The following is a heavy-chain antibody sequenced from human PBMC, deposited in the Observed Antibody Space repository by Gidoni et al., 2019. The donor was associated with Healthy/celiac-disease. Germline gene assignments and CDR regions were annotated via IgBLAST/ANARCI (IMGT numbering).Heavy chain of an antibody. CDR2: ILPILCIA. Sequence: QVQLVQSGAEVKKPGSSVKVFCKASGGTFSSYTSSWVRQAPGQGLEWMGRILPILCIANFAQKFQGRVTIPADKSPSPAYMELSSLRSEDPAVYYCARDREPAGPIDYWGQGTLVTVSS. J-gene: IGHJ4*02. CDR3: ARDREPAGPIDY. V-gene: IGHV1-69*08. CDR1: GGTFSSYT. D-gene: IGHD1-26*01.